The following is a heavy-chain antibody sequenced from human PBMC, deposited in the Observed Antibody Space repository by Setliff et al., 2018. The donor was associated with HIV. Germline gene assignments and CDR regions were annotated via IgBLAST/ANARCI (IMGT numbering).Heavy chain of an antibody. Sequence: GGSLRLSCAASRFTFSSYSMNWARQAPGKGLEWVSGISGSGGSTYYGDSVKGRFTISRDNSKNTLYLQMNSLKTEDTAVYYCTTGGYGDLGRYYYYYMDVWGKGTTVTVSS. V-gene: IGHV3-23*01. CDR1: RFTFSSYS. CDR3: TTGGYGDLGRYYYYYMDV. D-gene: IGHD4-17*01. J-gene: IGHJ6*03. CDR2: ISGSGGST.